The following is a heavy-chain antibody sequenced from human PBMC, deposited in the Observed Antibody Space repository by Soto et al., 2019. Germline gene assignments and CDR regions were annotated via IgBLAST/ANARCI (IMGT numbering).Heavy chain of an antibody. V-gene: IGHV3-23*01. J-gene: IGHJ4*02. CDR1: GFTFGTYA. D-gene: IGHD3-16*01. CDR2: INGIGAKT. CDR3: AKEDAGGGYVEY. Sequence: EVQLLEFGGGLVQPGGSLRLSCAASGFTFGTYAMSWVRQPPGKGLEWVSAINGIGAKTFYADSVKGRFTISRDNSKNTLYLQMESLRAEDTALYYCAKEDAGGGYVEYWGQGTLVIVSS.